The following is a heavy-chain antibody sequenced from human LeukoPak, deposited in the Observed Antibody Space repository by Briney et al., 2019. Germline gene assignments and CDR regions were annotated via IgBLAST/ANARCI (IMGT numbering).Heavy chain of an antibody. CDR2: IYSGGST. CDR3: ARVWYTSSWGERYYFDY. CDR1: GFTVSNNY. V-gene: IGHV3-66*01. Sequence: PGGSLRLSCSASGFTVSNNYRSWLPQAQGQGLKWFSVIYSGGSTYYADSVKARFTISRDDSKNTRYLQMNSLRAEDTAVYYCARVWYTSSWGERYYFDYWGQGTLVTVSS. J-gene: IGHJ4*02. D-gene: IGHD6-13*01.